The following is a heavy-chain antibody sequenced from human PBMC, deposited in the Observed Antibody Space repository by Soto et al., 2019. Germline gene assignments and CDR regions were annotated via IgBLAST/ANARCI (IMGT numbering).Heavy chain of an antibody. CDR3: TTEAYDNSGSLAFDI. Sequence: PSETLSLTCTVSGASITSYQWSWIRQPPGKGLEWIGYIFHTGTTSYNPSLKSRVTMSVDTSQSQFSLKLNSVTAADTAVYYCTTEAYDNSGSLAFDIWGQGTLVTVSS. J-gene: IGHJ3*02. D-gene: IGHD3-22*01. V-gene: IGHV4-59*08. CDR2: IFHTGTT. CDR1: GASITSYQ.